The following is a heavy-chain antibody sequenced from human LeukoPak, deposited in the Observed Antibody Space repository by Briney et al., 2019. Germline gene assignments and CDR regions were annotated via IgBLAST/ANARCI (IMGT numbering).Heavy chain of an antibody. D-gene: IGHD3-10*01. Sequence: GGSLRLSCAASGFTFSSYTMNWVRQAPGKGLEWVSSISSSSSYIFYADSVKGRFTISRDNAKNSLYLQMNSLRAEDTAVYYCARGARGSGTASDYWGQGTLVTVSS. J-gene: IGHJ4*02. CDR3: ARGARGSGTASDY. CDR1: GFTFSSYT. CDR2: ISSSSSYI. V-gene: IGHV3-21*06.